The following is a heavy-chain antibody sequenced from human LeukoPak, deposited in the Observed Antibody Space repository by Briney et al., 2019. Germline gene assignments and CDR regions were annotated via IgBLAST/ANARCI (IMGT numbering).Heavy chain of an antibody. CDR2: IFPRDSDT. CDR1: GYRFANSW. CDR3: ARGVGQWLAYFDY. D-gene: IGHD6-19*01. V-gene: IGHV5-51*01. J-gene: IGHJ4*02. Sequence: GESPKISCQTSGYRFANSWVGWVRQMPGKGLEWMGVIFPRDSDTRYSPSLQGQVTISADKSTSTAYMQWRSLKTSDTAMYYCARGVGQWLAYFDYWGQGTLVTVPS.